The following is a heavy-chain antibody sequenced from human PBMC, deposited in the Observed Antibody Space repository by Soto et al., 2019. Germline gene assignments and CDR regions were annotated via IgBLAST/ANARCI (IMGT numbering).Heavy chain of an antibody. CDR3: AMDWRLGLGTYSSFHP. D-gene: IGHD5-12*01. CDR2: ISGSGASI. CDR1: GFSFDNYA. J-gene: IGHJ4*02. Sequence: GGSLRLSCAVSGFSFDNYAMCWVRQAPGKGLEWVSGISGSGASIDYEDSVKDRFTIFRDNSKNTEYLQINSLSAADTAHYYSAMDWRLGLGTYSSFHPWGQGTQVTVSS. V-gene: IGHV3-23*01.